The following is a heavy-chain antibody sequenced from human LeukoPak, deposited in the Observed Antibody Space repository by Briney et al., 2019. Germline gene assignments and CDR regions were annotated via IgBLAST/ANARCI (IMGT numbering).Heavy chain of an antibody. V-gene: IGHV3-74*01. CDR2: INSDGSWT. CDR3: ARHYYDSGGYYCAFDI. D-gene: IGHD3-22*01. J-gene: IGHJ3*02. Sequence: GGSLRLSCAASGNYWMHWVRQVPGKGLVWVSHINSDGSWTSYADSVKGRFTVSRDNAKISLSLQMNSLRAEDTAVYYCARHYYDSGGYYCAFDIWGPGTMVTVSS. CDR1: GNYW.